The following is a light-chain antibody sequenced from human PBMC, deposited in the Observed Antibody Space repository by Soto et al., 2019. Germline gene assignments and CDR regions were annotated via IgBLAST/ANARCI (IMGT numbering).Light chain of an antibody. CDR1: SGSVSTSYY. V-gene: IGLV8-61*01. CDR2: STN. Sequence: QTVVTQEPSFSVSPGGTVTLTCGLSSGSVSTSYYPSWYQQTPGQAPRTLIYSTNTRSSGAPDRFSGSILGNKAALTITGAQADDESDYYCVLYMGGGISVFGGGTKLTVL. J-gene: IGLJ2*01. CDR3: VLYMGGGISV.